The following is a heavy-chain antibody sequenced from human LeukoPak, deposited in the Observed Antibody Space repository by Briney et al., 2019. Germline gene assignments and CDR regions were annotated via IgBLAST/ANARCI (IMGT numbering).Heavy chain of an antibody. CDR3: ARDFSLEWLWTDYYYYYYMDV. J-gene: IGHJ6*03. CDR2: IWHDGTKR. Sequence: GGSLRLSCAGSRFTFSDFGMHWVRQAPGKGLEWVAVIWHDGTKRHYAESVKGRFAISRDDSRNTLYLQMNSLRADDTAVYYCARDFSLEWLWTDYYYYYYMDVWGKGTTVTVSS. V-gene: IGHV3-33*01. CDR1: RFTFSDFG. D-gene: IGHD3-3*01.